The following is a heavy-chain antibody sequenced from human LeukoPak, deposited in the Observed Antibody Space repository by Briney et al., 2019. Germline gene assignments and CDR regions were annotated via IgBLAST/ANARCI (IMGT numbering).Heavy chain of an antibody. J-gene: IGHJ4*02. Sequence: SETLSLTCTVSGGSISTYYWSWIRQPPGKGLEWIGYIYYSGSTNYNPALKSRVTTSVDTSKNQFSLKLSSVTAADTAVYYCARDTGTVVDYWGQGTLVTVSS. CDR1: GGSISTYY. D-gene: IGHD4-23*01. V-gene: IGHV4-59*01. CDR2: IYYSGST. CDR3: ARDTGTVVDY.